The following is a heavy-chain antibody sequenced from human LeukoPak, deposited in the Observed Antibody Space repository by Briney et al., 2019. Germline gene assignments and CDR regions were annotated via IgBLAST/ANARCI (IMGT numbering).Heavy chain of an antibody. Sequence: GGSLRLSCAASGFTFSSYAMSWVRQAPGKGLEWVSAISGSGGSTYYADSVKGRFTISRDNSKNTLYLQMNSLRAEDTAVYYCAKAHYDSSGYYYALDYWGQGTLVTVSS. CDR3: AKAHYDSSGYYYALDY. D-gene: IGHD3-22*01. J-gene: IGHJ4*02. CDR2: ISGSGGST. CDR1: GFTFSSYA. V-gene: IGHV3-23*01.